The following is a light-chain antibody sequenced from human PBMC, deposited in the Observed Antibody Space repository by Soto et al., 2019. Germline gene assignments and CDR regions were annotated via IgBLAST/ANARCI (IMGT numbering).Light chain of an antibody. Sequence: QSVLTQPPSASGSPGQSVTISCTGTKNDIGVYDFVSWYQHHPDKAPRLIIYEVVQRPSGVPDRFSGSKSGNTASLTVSGLQAADEADDFCKSYAGSNTYVFGSGTKV. CDR1: KNDIGVYDF. CDR2: EVV. J-gene: IGLJ1*01. CDR3: KSYAGSNTYV. V-gene: IGLV2-8*01.